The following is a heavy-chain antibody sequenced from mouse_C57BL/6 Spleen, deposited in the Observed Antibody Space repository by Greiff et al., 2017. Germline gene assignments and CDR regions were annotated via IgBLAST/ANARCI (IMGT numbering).Heavy chain of an antibody. V-gene: IGHV1-26*01. CDR1: GYTFTDYY. CDR3: ARRDGYYVGYAMDY. Sequence: VQLKASGPELVKPGASVKISCKASGYTFTDYYMNWVKQSHGKSLEWIGDINPNNGGTSYNQKFKGKATLTVDKSSSTAYMELRSLTSEDSAVYYCARRDGYYVGYAMDYWGQGTSVTVSS. D-gene: IGHD2-3*01. CDR2: INPNNGGT. J-gene: IGHJ4*01.